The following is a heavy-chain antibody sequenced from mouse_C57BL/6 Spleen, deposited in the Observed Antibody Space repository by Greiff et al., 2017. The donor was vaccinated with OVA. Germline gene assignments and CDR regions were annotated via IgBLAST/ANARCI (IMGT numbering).Heavy chain of an antibody. CDR2: IWRGGST. Sequence: VQLVESGPGLVQPSQSLSITCTVSGFSLTSYGVHWVRQSPGKGLEWLGVIWRGGSTDYNAAFMSRLSITKDNSKSHVFFKMNSLQADDTAIYYCAKWDYPWYFDVWGTGTTVTVSS. J-gene: IGHJ1*03. CDR3: AKWDYPWYFDV. V-gene: IGHV2-5*01. D-gene: IGHD2-4*01. CDR1: GFSLTSYG.